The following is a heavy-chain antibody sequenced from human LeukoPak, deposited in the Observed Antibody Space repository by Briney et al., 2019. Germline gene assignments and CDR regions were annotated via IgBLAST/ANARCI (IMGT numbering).Heavy chain of an antibody. V-gene: IGHV4-59*01. CDR2: MHYSGST. J-gene: IGHJ4*02. Sequence: SETLSLTCTVSGGSISSYYWSWIRQPPGKGLEWIGYMHYSGSTNHNPSLQSRVTISVDTSRTHFSLKLNSATAADTAVYYCARGERLGPDFWGQGTLVTVSS. D-gene: IGHD1-1*01. CDR3: ARGERLGPDF. CDR1: GGSISSYY.